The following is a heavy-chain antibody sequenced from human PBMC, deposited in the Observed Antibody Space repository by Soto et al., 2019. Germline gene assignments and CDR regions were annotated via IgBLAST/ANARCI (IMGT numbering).Heavy chain of an antibody. J-gene: IGHJ4*02. Sequence: GGSLRLSCAASGFTFNRHPLHWVRQAPGKGLEWVAVISHDGNNKYYADSVKGRFTISRDNSMNMLYLQMHGLRTEDTAIFYCARASGHIYATLHGPFDHWGQGALVTVS. CDR2: ISHDGNNK. CDR1: GFTFNRHP. V-gene: IGHV3-30-3*01. CDR3: ARASGHIYATLHGPFDH. D-gene: IGHD2-8*01.